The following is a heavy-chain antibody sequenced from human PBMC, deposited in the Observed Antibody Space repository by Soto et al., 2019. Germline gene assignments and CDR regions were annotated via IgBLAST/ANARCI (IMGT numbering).Heavy chain of an antibody. CDR1: GFKFDYYW. V-gene: IGHV3-74*01. CDR2: LQTDGSHP. D-gene: IGHD2-21*02. J-gene: IGHJ4*02. CDR3: GRGGDPDY. Sequence: EVHLVASGGGLVHPGGSLRLSCLASGFKFDYYWMHWVRQAPGEGLMWVSRLQTDGSHPDYAASVKGRFTISRDNSKNKLYLQINNLRVEDTSVYYCGRGGDPDYGGQGTLVTVSS.